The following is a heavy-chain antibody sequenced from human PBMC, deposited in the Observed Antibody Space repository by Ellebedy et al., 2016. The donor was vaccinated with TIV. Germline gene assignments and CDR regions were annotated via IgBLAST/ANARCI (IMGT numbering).Heavy chain of an antibody. J-gene: IGHJ5*02. V-gene: IGHV4-39*07. CDR1: GGSISGSSYY. CDR3: ARDPALPRGRFDT. CDR2: INYSGRT. Sequence: MPGGSLRLSCTVSGGSISGSSYYWGWIRQPPGKGLEWIGSINYSGRTFYNPSLKSRLTISVDTSNNQFSLKLNSVTTADTAVYYCARDPALPRGRFDTWGQGTLVTVSS.